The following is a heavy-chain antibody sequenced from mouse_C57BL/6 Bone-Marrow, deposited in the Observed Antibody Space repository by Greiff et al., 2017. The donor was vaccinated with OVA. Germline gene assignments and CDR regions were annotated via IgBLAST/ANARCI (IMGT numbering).Heavy chain of an antibody. V-gene: IGHV1-82*01. D-gene: IGHD2-13*01. Sequence: QLQQSGPELVKPGASVKISCKASGYAFSSSWMNWVKQRPGKGLEWIGRIYPGDGDTNYNGKFKGKATLTADKSSSTAYMQLSSLTSEDSAVYFCARSGTTYYYAMDYWGQGTSVTVSS. CDR2: IYPGDGDT. CDR1: GYAFSSSW. J-gene: IGHJ4*01. CDR3: ARSGTTYYYAMDY.